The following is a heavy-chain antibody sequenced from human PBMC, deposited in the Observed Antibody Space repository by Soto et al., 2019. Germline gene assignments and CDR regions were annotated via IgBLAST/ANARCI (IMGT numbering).Heavy chain of an antibody. CDR1: GFTFSSYA. D-gene: IGHD3-22*01. CDR3: ARPLYYYDRSGYYPLDY. J-gene: IGHJ4*02. V-gene: IGHV3-30-3*01. Sequence: GGSLRLSCAASGFTFSSYAMHWVRQAPGKGLEWVAVISYDGSNKYYADSVKGRFTISGDNSKNTPYLQMNSLRAEDTAVYYCARPLYYYDRSGYYPLDYWGQGTLVTVSS. CDR2: ISYDGSNK.